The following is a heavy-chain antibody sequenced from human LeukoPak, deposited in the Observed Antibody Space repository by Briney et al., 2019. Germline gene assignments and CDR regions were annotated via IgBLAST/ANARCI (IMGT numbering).Heavy chain of an antibody. Sequence: SETLSLTCSVSGDSINDKNYYWGCIRQPPGKGLEWIGTGSIYYNPSLQTRVTISLDTSRNQFSLRLTSVTAADTAVYYCARVLGIGVAGTAWFDPWGQGILVTVSS. CDR3: ARVLGIGVAGTAWFDP. CDR2: GSI. J-gene: IGHJ5*02. CDR1: GDSINDKNYY. V-gene: IGHV4-39*07. D-gene: IGHD6-19*01.